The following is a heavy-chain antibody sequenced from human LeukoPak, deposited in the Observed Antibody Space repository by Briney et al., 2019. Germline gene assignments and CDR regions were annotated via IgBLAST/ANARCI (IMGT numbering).Heavy chain of an antibody. D-gene: IGHD6-6*01. CDR2: ISYDGSNK. J-gene: IGHJ4*02. CDR1: GFTFSSYA. CDR3: AGQGYSSSSGFDY. Sequence: LTGGSLRLSCAASGFTFSSYAMHWVRQAPGKGLEWVAVISYDGSNKYYADSVKGRFTISRDNSKNTLYLQMNSLRAEDTAVYYCAGQGYSSSSGFDYWGQGTLVTVSS. V-gene: IGHV3-30*04.